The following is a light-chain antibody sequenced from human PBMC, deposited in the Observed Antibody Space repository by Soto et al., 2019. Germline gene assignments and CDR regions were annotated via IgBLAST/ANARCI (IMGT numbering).Light chain of an antibody. CDR1: QSVSSN. CDR2: GAS. CDR3: HQYNNWPPYT. J-gene: IGKJ2*01. V-gene: IGKV3-15*01. Sequence: EIVMTQSPATLSVSPGERATLSCRSSQSVSSNLAWYQQKPGQAPRLLIYGASTMATGIPARFSGGGSGTEFSLTISSLQSEDFAVYYCHQYNNWPPYTFGQGNKLEIK.